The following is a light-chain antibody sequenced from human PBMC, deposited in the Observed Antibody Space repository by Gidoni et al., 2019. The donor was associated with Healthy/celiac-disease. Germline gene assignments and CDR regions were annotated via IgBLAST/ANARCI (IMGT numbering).Light chain of an antibody. Sequence: DIQMTQSPSSLSASVGDRVTITCQASQDISNYLNWYQQKPGKAPKLLIYDASNVETGVPSRFSGSGSGTDFPFTISSLQPADIATYYCQQYDNLPYTFGQGTKLEIK. V-gene: IGKV1-33*01. CDR2: DAS. CDR3: QQYDNLPYT. J-gene: IGKJ2*01. CDR1: QDISNY.